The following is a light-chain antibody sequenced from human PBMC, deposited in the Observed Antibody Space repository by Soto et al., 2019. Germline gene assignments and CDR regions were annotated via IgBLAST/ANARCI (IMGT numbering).Light chain of an antibody. Sequence: DIQMTQSPSTLSASIGDRVTITCRASQSITTFLAWYQQKPGKAPQILIYDASKLEPGVPSRLSGGGSGTEFTLTISSLQPDGFATYYCQQYETFSGTLGPRTQVDIK. CDR2: DAS. V-gene: IGKV1-5*01. CDR3: QQYETFSGT. J-gene: IGKJ1*01. CDR1: QSITTF.